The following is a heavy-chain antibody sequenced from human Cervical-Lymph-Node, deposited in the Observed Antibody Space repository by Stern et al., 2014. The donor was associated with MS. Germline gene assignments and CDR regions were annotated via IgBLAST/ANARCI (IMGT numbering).Heavy chain of an antibody. CDR2: INPNSGGT. CDR1: GYTFTGYY. D-gene: IGHD6-19*01. CDR3: AKEAAMAVAGTGVDY. J-gene: IGHJ4*02. Sequence: VQLVESGAEVKKPGASVKVSCKASGYTFTGYYMHWVRQAPGQGLEWMGWINPNSGGTNYAQKFQGRVTMTRDTSISTAYMELSRLRSGDTAVYYCAKEAAMAVAGTGVDYWGQGTLVTVSS. V-gene: IGHV1-2*02.